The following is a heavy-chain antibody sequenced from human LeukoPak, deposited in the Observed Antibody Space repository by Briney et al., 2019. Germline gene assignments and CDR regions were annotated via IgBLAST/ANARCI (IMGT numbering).Heavy chain of an antibody. Sequence: SETLSLTCTVSGGSTSSYYWSWIRQPPGKGLEWIGYIYSSGSTNYNPSLKSRVTISVDTSKNQFSLRVSSVTAADTAVYYCARDDHSNYRFDFWGQGTLVTVSS. D-gene: IGHD4-11*01. J-gene: IGHJ4*02. CDR2: IYSSGST. V-gene: IGHV4-59*12. CDR3: ARDDHSNYRFDF. CDR1: GGSTSSYY.